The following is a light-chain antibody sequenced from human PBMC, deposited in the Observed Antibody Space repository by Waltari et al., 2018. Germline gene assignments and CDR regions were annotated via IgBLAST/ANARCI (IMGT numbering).Light chain of an antibody. J-gene: IGLJ3*02. CDR3: QSYDSSLRGVV. CDR2: ENR. Sequence: QSVLTQPPSVSGAPGQRVTISCTGSSSNIGAGYDVHWYQQLPGTAPKLLIYENRGRPSGVPYRFSGSKSGTSAALASTGLQAEEEAAYYCQSYDSSLRGVVFGGGTKLTVL. CDR1: SSNIGAGYD. V-gene: IGLV1-40*01.